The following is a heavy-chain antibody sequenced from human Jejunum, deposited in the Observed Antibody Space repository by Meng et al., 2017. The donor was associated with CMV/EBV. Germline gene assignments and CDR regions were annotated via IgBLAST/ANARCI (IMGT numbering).Heavy chain of an antibody. CDR1: GYDFTGYY. V-gene: IGHV1-2*06. J-gene: IGHJ5*02. CDR2: INPSSGGT. CDR3: AHQAVAGTRGWFDP. Sequence: RGQAGAEVQKPVASAMGSCKASGYDFTGYYMHWVRQAPGEGLEWMGRINPSSGGTNYAQKFKGRVTMTRDTSISTAYMELSRLRSDDTAVYYCAHQAVAGTRGWFDPWGQGTLVTVSS. D-gene: IGHD6-19*01.